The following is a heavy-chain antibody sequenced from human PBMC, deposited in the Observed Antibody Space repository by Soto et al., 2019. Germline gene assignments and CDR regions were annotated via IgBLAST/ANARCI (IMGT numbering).Heavy chain of an antibody. Sequence: LSLTCTVSGGSISSGGYYWSWIRQHPGKGLEWIGYIYYSGSTYYNPSLKSRVTISVDTSKNQFSLKLSSVTAADTAVYYCARVGTYYYDSSGYYYVDPHIDYWGQGTLVTVSS. V-gene: IGHV4-31*02. CDR2: IYYSGST. J-gene: IGHJ4*02. CDR3: ARVGTYYYDSSGYYYVDPHIDY. D-gene: IGHD3-22*01. CDR1: GGSISSGGYY.